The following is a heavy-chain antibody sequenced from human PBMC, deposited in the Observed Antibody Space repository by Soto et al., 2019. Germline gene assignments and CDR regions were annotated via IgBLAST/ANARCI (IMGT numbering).Heavy chain of an antibody. CDR2: IIPMFGT. CDR1: GGTFNNYA. Sequence: QVQLVQSGAEVKRPGSSVKVSCEASGGTFNNYAITWVRQAPRQGLEWMGGIIPMFGTNYAQKFQDRVTISADESTGTAYMELSSLRSEDTAVYFCARPNSYGVTFHYYYGMDVWGQGTTVTVSS. V-gene: IGHV1-69*01. D-gene: IGHD4-17*01. CDR3: ARPNSYGVTFHYYYGMDV. J-gene: IGHJ6*02.